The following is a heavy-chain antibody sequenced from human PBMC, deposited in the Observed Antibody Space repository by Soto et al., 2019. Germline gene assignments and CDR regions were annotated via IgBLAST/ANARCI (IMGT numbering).Heavy chain of an antibody. D-gene: IGHD6-13*01. Sequence: QVQLVESGGGVVQPGRSLRLSCAASGFTFSSYGMHWVRQAPGKGLEWVAVISYDGSNKYYADSVKGRFTISRDNSKNTLYLQMNSLRAEETAVYYCAKDHIAAAGAGGFFDTWGQGTLVTVSS. V-gene: IGHV3-30*18. CDR1: GFTFSSYG. J-gene: IGHJ5*02. CDR3: AKDHIAAAGAGGFFDT. CDR2: ISYDGSNK.